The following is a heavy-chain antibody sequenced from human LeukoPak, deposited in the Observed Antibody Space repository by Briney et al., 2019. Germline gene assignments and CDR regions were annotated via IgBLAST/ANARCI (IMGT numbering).Heavy chain of an antibody. CDR3: AKDSLLRYFDWPISDPQGYYFDY. D-gene: IGHD3-9*01. CDR1: GFTFSSYG. J-gene: IGHJ4*02. CDR2: IRYDGSNK. Sequence: PGGSLRLSCAASGFTFSSYGMHWVRQAPGKGLEWVAFIRYDGSNKYYADSVKGRFTISRDNSKNTLYLQMNSLRAEDTAVYYCAKDSLLRYFDWPISDPQGYYFDYWGQGTLVTVSS. V-gene: IGHV3-30*02.